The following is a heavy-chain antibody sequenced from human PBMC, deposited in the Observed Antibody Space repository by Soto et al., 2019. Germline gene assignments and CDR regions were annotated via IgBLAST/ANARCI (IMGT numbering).Heavy chain of an antibody. D-gene: IGHD6-6*01. CDR3: ARDLRYSSSSYYYYGMDV. CDR1: GYTFTGYY. Sequence: ASVKVSCKASGYTFTGYYMHWVRQAPGQGLEWMGWINPNSGGTNYAQKFQGWVTMTRDTSISTAYMELSRLRSDDTAVYYCARDLRYSSSSYYYYGMDVWGQGTTVTVSS. J-gene: IGHJ6*02. V-gene: IGHV1-2*04. CDR2: INPNSGGT.